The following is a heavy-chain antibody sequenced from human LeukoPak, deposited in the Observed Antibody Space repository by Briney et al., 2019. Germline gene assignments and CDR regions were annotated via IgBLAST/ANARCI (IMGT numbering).Heavy chain of an antibody. CDR3: ARQEGDYVDH. J-gene: IGHJ4*02. CDR2: INHSGST. V-gene: IGHV4-34*01. CDR1: GGSFSGYY. Sequence: SETLSLTCAVYGGSFSGYYWSWIRQPPGKGLGWIGEINHSGSTNYNPSLKSRVTISVETSKNQFSVNLSSVTAADTAVYYCARQEGDYVDHWGQGTLVTVSS.